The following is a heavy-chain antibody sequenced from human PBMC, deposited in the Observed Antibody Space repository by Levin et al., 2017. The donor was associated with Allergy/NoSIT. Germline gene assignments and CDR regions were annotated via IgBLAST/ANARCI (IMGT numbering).Heavy chain of an antibody. Sequence: SVKVSCKTSGGTLNTFGLSWVRQAPGQGLEWMGGIIPTLETANYAQKFQGRVTITADKSTNTGYMELSNLRSEDTAVYYCARGFCRSTTCSPHYFYYYMDVWGTGTMVTVSS. D-gene: IGHD2-2*01. J-gene: IGHJ6*03. CDR1: GGTLNTFG. CDR3: ARGFCRSTTCSPHYFYYYMDV. CDR2: IIPTLETA. V-gene: IGHV1-69*10.